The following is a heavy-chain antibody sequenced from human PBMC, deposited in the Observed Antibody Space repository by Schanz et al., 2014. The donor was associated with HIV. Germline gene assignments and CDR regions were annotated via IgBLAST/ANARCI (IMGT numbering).Heavy chain of an antibody. CDR1: GFTFSTYD. CDR2: ISYDGRNK. V-gene: IGHV3-30*18. J-gene: IGHJ6*02. Sequence: QVQLVESGGGVVQPGRSLRLSCAASGFTFSTYDMHWVRQGPGKGLEWVAFISYDGRNKYYADSVKGRFTISRDNSKNTLYVQMNRLRAEDTAVYYCAKVATWDYYGMDVWGQGTTVTVSS. CDR3: AKVATWDYYGMDV.